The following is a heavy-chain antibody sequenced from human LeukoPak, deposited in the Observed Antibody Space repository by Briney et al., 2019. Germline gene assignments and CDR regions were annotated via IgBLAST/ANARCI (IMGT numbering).Heavy chain of an antibody. CDR2: MNPNSGNT. Sequence: ASVKVSCKASGYTFTSYDINWVRQATGQGLEWMGWMNPNSGNTGYAQKFQGRVTMTRNTSISTAYMELSSLRSEDTAVYHCARCGYGNYYYYYMDVWGKGTTVTVSS. J-gene: IGHJ6*03. D-gene: IGHD3-22*01. V-gene: IGHV1-8*01. CDR1: GYTFTSYD. CDR3: ARCGYGNYYYYYMDV.